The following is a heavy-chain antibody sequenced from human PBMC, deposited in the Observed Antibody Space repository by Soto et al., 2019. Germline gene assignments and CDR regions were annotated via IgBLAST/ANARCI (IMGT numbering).Heavy chain of an antibody. CDR1: GGSISSSNW. J-gene: IGHJ5*02. Sequence: PSETLSLTCAVSGGSISSSNWWSWVRQPPGKGLEWIGEIYHSGSTNYNPSLKSRVTISVDTSKNQFSLKLSSVTAADTAVYYCAREATVTTKNWFDPWGQGTLVTVSS. CDR2: IYHSGST. CDR3: AREATVTTKNWFDP. V-gene: IGHV4-4*02. D-gene: IGHD4-17*01.